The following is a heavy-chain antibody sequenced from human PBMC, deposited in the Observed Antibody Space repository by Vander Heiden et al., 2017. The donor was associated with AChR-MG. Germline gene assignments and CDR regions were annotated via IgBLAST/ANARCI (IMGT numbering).Heavy chain of an antibody. Sequence: EVQLLESGGGLVQPGGSLRLSCAASGFTFSSYAMSWVRQAPGKGLEWVSAISGSGGSTYYADSVKGRFTISRDNSKNTLYLQMNSLRAEDTAVYYCAKSEGSLKGGGGLRFPYYYYGMDVWGQGTTVTVSS. CDR2: ISGSGGST. J-gene: IGHJ6*02. D-gene: IGHD5-12*01. CDR1: GFTFSSYA. V-gene: IGHV3-23*01. CDR3: AKSEGSLKGGGGLRFPYYYYGMDV.